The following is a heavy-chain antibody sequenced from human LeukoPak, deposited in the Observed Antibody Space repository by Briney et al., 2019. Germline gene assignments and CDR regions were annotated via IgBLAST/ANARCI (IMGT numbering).Heavy chain of an antibody. J-gene: IGHJ4*02. Sequence: SETLSLTCAVSGGSISSSDWWSWVRQPPGRGLEWIRYIYRSENPTYNPSLKSRVTMSVDKSKNQFSLKLNSVTAADTAVFYCARHQYGLGLGYWGQGTLVTVSS. CDR3: ARHQYGLGLGY. CDR2: IYRSENP. CDR1: GGSISSSDW. V-gene: IGHV4-4*02. D-gene: IGHD3-10*01.